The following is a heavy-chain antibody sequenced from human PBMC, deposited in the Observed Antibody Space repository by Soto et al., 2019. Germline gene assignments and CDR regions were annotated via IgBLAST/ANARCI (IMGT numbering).Heavy chain of an antibody. CDR1: GYTLTSYG. Sequence: EASVKVSCKASGYTLTSYGISWVRQAPGQGLEWMGWISAYNGNTNYALKLQGRVTMTTDTSTSTAYMELRSLRSDDTAVYYCARARRDFWSGYYRSDDAFDIWGQGTMVTVSS. CDR3: ARARRDFWSGYYRSDDAFDI. D-gene: IGHD3-3*01. J-gene: IGHJ3*02. V-gene: IGHV1-18*01. CDR2: ISAYNGNT.